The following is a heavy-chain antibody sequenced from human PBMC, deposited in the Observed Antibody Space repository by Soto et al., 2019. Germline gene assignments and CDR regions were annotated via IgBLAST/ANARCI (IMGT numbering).Heavy chain of an antibody. CDR2: INPNSGGT. CDR1: GYTFTGYY. CDR3: ARSTKYSSSLSNLEC. J-gene: IGHJ1*01. D-gene: IGHD6-13*01. V-gene: IGHV1-2*02. Sequence: ASVKVSCKASGYTFTGYYMHGVRQAPGRGLEWMGWINPNSGGTNYAQKFQGRVTMTRDTSISTAYMELSRLRSDDTDVYYCARSTKYSSSLSNLECCGQGTLVTVCS.